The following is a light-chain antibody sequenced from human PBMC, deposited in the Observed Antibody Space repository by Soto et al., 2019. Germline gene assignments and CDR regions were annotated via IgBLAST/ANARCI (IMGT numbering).Light chain of an antibody. J-gene: IGKJ5*01. CDR3: QQYNNWPPIT. Sequence: EIVLTQSTGILSLSPGERASLSCGASQSISSSFLAWYQQKPGQAPRLLIYGASSRATGIPDRFSGSGSGTEFTLTISSLQSEDFAVYYCQQYNNWPPITFGQGTRLEI. CDR2: GAS. CDR1: QSISSS. V-gene: IGKV3D-15*01.